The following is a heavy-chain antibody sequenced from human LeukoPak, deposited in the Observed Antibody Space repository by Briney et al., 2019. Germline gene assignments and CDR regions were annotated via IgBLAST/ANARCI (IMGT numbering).Heavy chain of an antibody. CDR1: GFTFSDYY. J-gene: IGHJ6*03. V-gene: IGHV3-11*04. Sequence: PGGSLRLSCAASGFTFSDYYMSWIRQAPGKGLEWGSYISSSGSTIYYADSVKGRFTISRDNAKNSLYLQMNSLRAEDTAVYYCARCGSSSYYYYYMDVWGKGTTVTVSS. CDR3: ARCGSSSYYYYYMDV. D-gene: IGHD6-13*01. CDR2: ISSSGSTI.